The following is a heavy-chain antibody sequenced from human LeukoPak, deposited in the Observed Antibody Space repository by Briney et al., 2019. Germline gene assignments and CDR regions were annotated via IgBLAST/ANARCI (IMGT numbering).Heavy chain of an antibody. J-gene: IGHJ4*02. CDR1: GYSFINYW. D-gene: IGHD1-26*01. V-gene: IGHV5-51*01. CDR3: ARHLGRSQLDY. CDR2: IYPGDSDT. Sequence: GESLKISCKGSGYSFINYWIGWVRQMPGKGLEWMGIIYPGDSDTRYSPSFQGRVTISTDKSISTAYLQWSSLKASDTAMYYCARHLGRSQLDYWGQGTLVTVSS.